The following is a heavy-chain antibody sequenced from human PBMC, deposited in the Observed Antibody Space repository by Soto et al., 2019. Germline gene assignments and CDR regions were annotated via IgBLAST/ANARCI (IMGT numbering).Heavy chain of an antibody. D-gene: IGHD6-6*01. J-gene: IGHJ6*02. CDR2: IYPGDSDT. CDR1: GYSFASYW. CDR3: ARTRSFTLGFYYDGMDV. V-gene: IGHV5-51*01. Sequence: XESLKISCQGCGYSFASYWIGWVRQMPGKDLEWMGIIYPGDSDTRYSPPFQGQVTISADKSLRTAYLQWTSLKASDTALYYCARTRSFTLGFYYDGMDVWGQGTTVTVSS.